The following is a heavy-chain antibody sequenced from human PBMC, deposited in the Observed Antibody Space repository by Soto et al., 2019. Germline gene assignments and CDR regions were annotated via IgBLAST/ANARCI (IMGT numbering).Heavy chain of an antibody. J-gene: IGHJ4*02. D-gene: IGHD3-22*01. V-gene: IGHV3-30*03. CDR2: ISYDGSNK. Sequence: QVQLVESGGGVVQPGRSLRLSCAASGFTFSSYGMHWVRQAPGKGLEWVAVISYDGSNKYYADSVKGRFTISRDNSKNTLYLQMNSLRAEDTAVYYCSTYYYDSSFYYQTKYYFDYWGQGTLVTVSS. CDR3: STYYYDSSFYYQTKYYFDY. CDR1: GFTFSSYG.